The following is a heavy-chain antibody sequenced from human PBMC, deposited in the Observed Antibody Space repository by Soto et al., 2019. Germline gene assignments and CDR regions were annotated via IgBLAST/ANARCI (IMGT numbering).Heavy chain of an antibody. CDR2: IIPIFGTA. CDR1: GGTFSSYA. J-gene: IGHJ6*02. D-gene: IGHD3-22*01. Sequence: ASEKVSCKASGGTFSSYAISWVRQAPGQGLEWMGGIIPIFGTANYAQKFQGRVTITADESTSTAYMELSSLRSEDTAVYYCARVDSAQNYYDSSGYYYYYYGMDVWGQGTTVTVSS. CDR3: ARVDSAQNYYDSSGYYYYYYGMDV. V-gene: IGHV1-69*13.